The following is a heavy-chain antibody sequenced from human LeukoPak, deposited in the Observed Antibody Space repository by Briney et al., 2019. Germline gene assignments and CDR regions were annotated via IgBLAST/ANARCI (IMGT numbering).Heavy chain of an antibody. CDR2: ISYDGSNK. Sequence: GGSLRLSCAASGFTFSSYGMHWVRQAPGKGLEWVAVISYDGSNKYYADSVKGRFTISRDNSKNTLYLQMNSLRAEDTAVYYCANEIAVAGTPALNPWGQGTLVTVSS. D-gene: IGHD6-19*01. J-gene: IGHJ5*02. CDR3: ANEIAVAGTPALNP. V-gene: IGHV3-30*18. CDR1: GFTFSSYG.